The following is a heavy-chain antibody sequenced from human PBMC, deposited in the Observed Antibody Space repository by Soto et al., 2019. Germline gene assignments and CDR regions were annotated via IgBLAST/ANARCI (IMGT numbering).Heavy chain of an antibody. CDR1: GYSVSSSDYY. J-gene: IGHJ6*02. D-gene: IGHD2-15*01. CDR3: APLSVSLSGPYGIHV. V-gene: IGHV4-39*01. CDR2: MLYSGLT. Sequence: PSETLSLTCSVSGYSVSSSDYYWAWIRQPPGKGLEWVGSMLYSGLTYYNTSLKSRVTLSVDTSKNHFSVRLNSVTASDTAVYYCAPLSVSLSGPYGIHVWGQGTTVTVS.